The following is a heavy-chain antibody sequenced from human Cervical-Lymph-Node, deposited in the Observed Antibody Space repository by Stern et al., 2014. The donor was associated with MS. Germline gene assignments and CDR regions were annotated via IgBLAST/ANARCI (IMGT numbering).Heavy chain of an antibody. V-gene: IGHV3-23*04. CDR3: AKDRDFWSGYPNYFDY. CDR2: LSGSGGST. CDR1: GFTFSSHA. J-gene: IGHJ4*02. Sequence: EVQLVESGGGLVQPGGSLRLSCAASGFTFSSHAMSWVRQAPGKGLEWVSGLSGSGGSTYYADSVKGRFTISRDNSKNTLYVQMNSLRAEDTAVYYCAKDRDFWSGYPNYFDYWGQGTLVTVSS. D-gene: IGHD3-3*01.